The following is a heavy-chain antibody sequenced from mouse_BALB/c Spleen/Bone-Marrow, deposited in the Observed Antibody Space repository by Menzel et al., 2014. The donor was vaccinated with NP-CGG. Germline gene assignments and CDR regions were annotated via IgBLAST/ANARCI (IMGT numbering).Heavy chain of an antibody. CDR2: IDPANGNT. V-gene: IGHV14-3*02. CDR3: AVYYYGRSSFAY. CDR1: GFNIKDTY. D-gene: IGHD1-1*01. J-gene: IGHJ3*01. Sequence: VQLQQSGAELVKPGASVKLSCTASGFNIKDTYMHWVKQRPEQGLEWIGRIDPANGNTKYDTKFQGKATITADTSSNTAYLLLSSLTSEDTAVYYCAVYYYGRSSFAYWGQGTLVTVSA.